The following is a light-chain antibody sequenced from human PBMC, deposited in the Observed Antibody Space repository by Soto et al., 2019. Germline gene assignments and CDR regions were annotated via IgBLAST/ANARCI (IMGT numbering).Light chain of an antibody. CDR1: QSVDSN. CDR3: QESMAG. V-gene: IGKV3-15*01. Sequence: EIVMTQSPGTLSALPGARVTLSCRASQSVDSNLARYQQKPRQPPSLLIYGASTSTTAIPTSFSGSAYWTEITLTISRLQSEDFALYYCQESMAGFGQGTRLEIK. J-gene: IGKJ5*01. CDR2: GAS.